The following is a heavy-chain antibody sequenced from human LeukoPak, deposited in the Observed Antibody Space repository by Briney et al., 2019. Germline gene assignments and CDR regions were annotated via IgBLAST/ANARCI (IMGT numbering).Heavy chain of an antibody. CDR1: GFTVSKYA. CDR3: AKVQNDYDRSTGFYYYFDY. D-gene: IGHD3-22*01. J-gene: IGHJ4*02. CDR2: ISSAVTT. V-gene: IGHV3-23*01. Sequence: PGGSLRLSCAASGFTVSKYAMSWVRQAPGKGRECVSLISSAVTTDYAESADSVSGRFIISRDDSKNTLYLDMNSLRAEDTAIYYCAKVQNDYDRSTGFYYYFDYWGQGTLVTVSS.